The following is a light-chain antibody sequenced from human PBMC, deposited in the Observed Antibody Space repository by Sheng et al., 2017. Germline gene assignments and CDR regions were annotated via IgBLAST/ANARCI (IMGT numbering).Light chain of an antibody. CDR3: QSYDTRLSVSYV. J-gene: IGLJ1*01. CDR2: VTG. V-gene: IGLV1-40*01. Sequence: QSVLTQQPSVSGAPTGERVTTLLHWERAPTSGRGYDVHWYQQLPESSPQTSSSMVTGIGPQGSRDRFSGSKSGTSASLAITGLQAEDEADYYCQSYDTRLSVSYVFGTGTKVTVL. CDR1: APTSGRGYD.